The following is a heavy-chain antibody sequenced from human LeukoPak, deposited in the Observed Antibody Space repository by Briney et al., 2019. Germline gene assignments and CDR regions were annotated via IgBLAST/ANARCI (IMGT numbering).Heavy chain of an antibody. V-gene: IGHV3-23*01. Sequence: QPGGCLRLSCAASGFTFISYGMSWVRQAPGRGLEWVSTIRGTGDTTYYAGSVKGRLTISRENSKNTLYLQMNSLRAEETAVYYCAKDVSRILTGARNYFDSWGQGTLVTVSS. CDR2: IRGTGDTT. J-gene: IGHJ4*02. CDR3: AKDVSRILTGARNYFDS. D-gene: IGHD3-9*01. CDR1: GFTFISYG.